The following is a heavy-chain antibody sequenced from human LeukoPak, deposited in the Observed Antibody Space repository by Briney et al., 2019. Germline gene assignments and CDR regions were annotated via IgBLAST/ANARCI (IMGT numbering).Heavy chain of an antibody. Sequence: PSETLSLTCTVSGGSISSYYWSWIRQPPGKGLEWIGYIYYSGSTHYNPSLKSRVTISVDTSKNQFSLKLSSVTAADTAVYYCARVSLVRGAPDYYFDYWGQGTLVTVSS. CDR1: GGSISSYY. CDR2: IYYSGST. CDR3: ARVSLVRGAPDYYFDY. D-gene: IGHD3-10*01. J-gene: IGHJ4*02. V-gene: IGHV4-59*01.